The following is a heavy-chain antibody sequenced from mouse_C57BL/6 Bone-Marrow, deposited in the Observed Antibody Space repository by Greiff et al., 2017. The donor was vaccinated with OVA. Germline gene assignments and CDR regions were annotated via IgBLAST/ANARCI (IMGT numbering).Heavy chain of an antibody. CDR1: GYAFSSSW. CDR3: ARVDLYYGSSLDY. Sequence: VQLMESGPELVKPGASVKISCKASGYAFSSSWMNWVKQRPGKGLEWIGRIYPGDGDTNYNGKFKGKATLTADKSSSTAYMQLSSLTSEDSAVYFCARVDLYYGSSLDYWGQGTTLTVSS. J-gene: IGHJ2*01. D-gene: IGHD1-1*01. CDR2: IYPGDGDT. V-gene: IGHV1-82*01.